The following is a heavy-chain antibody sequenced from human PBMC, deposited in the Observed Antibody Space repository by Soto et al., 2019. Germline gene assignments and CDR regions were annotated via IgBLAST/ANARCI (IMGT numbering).Heavy chain of an antibody. V-gene: IGHV3-11*01. D-gene: IGHD2-2*01. Sequence: QVQLVESGGGLVKPGGSLRLSCTGSGFDFGDYYMSWSRQAPGKGLEWVSYIDSGDGTTYYTDSVKGRFTISRDNAKKTVYLQMSSLRVEDSALYYCMRPYYSSSLFPFDRWGQGTLVTVSS. CDR2: IDSGDGTT. CDR3: MRPYYSSSLFPFDR. J-gene: IGHJ4*02. CDR1: GFDFGDYY.